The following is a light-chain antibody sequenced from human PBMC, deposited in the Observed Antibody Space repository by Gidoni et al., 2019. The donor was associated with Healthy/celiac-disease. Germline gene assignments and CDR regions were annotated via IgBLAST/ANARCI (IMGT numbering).Light chain of an antibody. V-gene: IGLV2-14*01. CDR2: QVS. Sequence: QSALTQPASVSGSPGQSITLSFTGSSSDFGSYNRVSWYQQTSGTAPKLMTSQVSNRPSGVSNRFSGSKSGNTASLTISGLQAEDEADYYCSSFTSSRTWVFGGGTKLTVL. CDR3: SSFTSSRTWV. J-gene: IGLJ3*02. CDR1: SSDFGSYNR.